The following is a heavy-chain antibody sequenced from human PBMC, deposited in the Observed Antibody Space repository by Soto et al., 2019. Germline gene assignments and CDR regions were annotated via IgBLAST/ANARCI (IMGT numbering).Heavy chain of an antibody. Sequence: GGSLRLSCAASGFTFSSYSMNWVRQAPGKGLEWVSSISSSSSYIYYADSVKGRFTISRDNAKNSLYLQMNSLRAEDTAVYYCARDPQSTPLDSSGYYSRQGVDYWGQGTLVTVYS. CDR2: ISSSSSYI. V-gene: IGHV3-21*01. J-gene: IGHJ4*02. D-gene: IGHD3-22*01. CDR3: ARDPQSTPLDSSGYYSRQGVDY. CDR1: GFTFSSYS.